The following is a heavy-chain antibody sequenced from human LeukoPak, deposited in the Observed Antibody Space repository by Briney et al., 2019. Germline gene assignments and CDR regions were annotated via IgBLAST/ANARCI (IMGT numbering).Heavy chain of an antibody. CDR1: GGSISSYY. D-gene: IGHD2-15*01. CDR2: INHSGST. CDR3: ARVSVVVAASYNWFDP. J-gene: IGHJ5*02. V-gene: IGHV4-34*01. Sequence: SETLSLTCTVSGGSISSYYWSWIRQPPGKGLEWIGEINHSGSTNYNPSLKSRVTISVDTSKNQFSLKLSSVTAADTAVYYCARVSVVVAASYNWFDPWGQGTLVTVSS.